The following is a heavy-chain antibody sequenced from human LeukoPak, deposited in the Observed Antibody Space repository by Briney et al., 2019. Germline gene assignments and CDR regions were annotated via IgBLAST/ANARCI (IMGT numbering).Heavy chain of an antibody. V-gene: IGHV3-23*01. CDR1: GITLSNYA. CDR2: ISGSGGGT. CDR3: AKRGVVIRVILVGFHKEAYYFVS. D-gene: IGHD3-22*01. J-gene: IGHJ4*02. Sequence: GGSLRLSCAVSGITLSNYAMSWVRQAPGKGLEWVAGISGSGGGTTYADSVKGRFTISRDNRKSTLYLQMNSLRAEDTAVYFCAKRGVVIRVILVGFHKEAYYFVSWGQGARVTVSS.